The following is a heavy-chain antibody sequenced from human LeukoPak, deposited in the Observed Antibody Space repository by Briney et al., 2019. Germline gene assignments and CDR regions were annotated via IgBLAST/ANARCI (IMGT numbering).Heavy chain of an antibody. CDR3: ASLPDYYGSGSSLDI. J-gene: IGHJ3*02. D-gene: IGHD3-10*01. V-gene: IGHV4-59*08. CDR1: GDSISSSY. Sequence: PSETLSLTCTVSGDSISSSYWSWIRQPPGKGLEWIGYISYSGSTSSNPSLRSRVTISVDTSKNQFSLRLSSVTAADTAVYYCASLPDYYGSGSSLDIWGQGTMVTVSS. CDR2: ISYSGST.